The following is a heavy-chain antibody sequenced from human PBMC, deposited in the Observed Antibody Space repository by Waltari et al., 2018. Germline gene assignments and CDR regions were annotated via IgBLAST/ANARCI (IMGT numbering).Heavy chain of an antibody. CDR2: IRQDGREK. V-gene: IGHV3-7*01. CDR3: ARQLADAFDI. D-gene: IGHD6-13*01. CDR1: GFTFRSYW. Sequence: VQLVESGGGLVQPGGSLRLSCAASGFTFRSYWMSWVRQAPGKGMEWVANIRQDGREKYYVDSVKGRCTISRDNAKNSLYLQMNSLRAEDTAVYYCARQLADAFDIWGQGTMVTVSS. J-gene: IGHJ3*02.